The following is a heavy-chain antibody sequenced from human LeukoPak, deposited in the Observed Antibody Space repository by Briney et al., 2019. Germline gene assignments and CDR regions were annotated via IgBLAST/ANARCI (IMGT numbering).Heavy chain of an antibody. V-gene: IGHV1-46*01. CDR2: INPSGGST. CDR1: GYTFTSYY. D-gene: IGHD6-13*01. Sequence: ASVKVSCKASGYTFTSYYMHWVRQAPGQGLEWMGIINPSGGSTSYAQMFQGRVTMTRDTSTSTVYMELSSLRSEDTAVYYCARGSPAGYSSSWYAPSFDYWGQGTLVTVSS. J-gene: IGHJ4*02. CDR3: ARGSPAGYSSSWYAPSFDY.